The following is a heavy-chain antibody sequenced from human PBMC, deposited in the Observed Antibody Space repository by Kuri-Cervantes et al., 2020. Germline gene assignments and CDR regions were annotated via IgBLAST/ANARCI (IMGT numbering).Heavy chain of an antibody. Sequence: SETLSLTCTVSGGSISSYYWSWIRQPPGKGLEWIGYIYYSGSTNYNPSLKSRVTMSVDTSKNQFSLKMSSVTAADTAVYYCARDIQMATIGALGYWGQGILVTVSS. CDR1: GGSISSYY. CDR2: IYYSGST. CDR3: ARDIQMATIGALGY. D-gene: IGHD5-24*01. J-gene: IGHJ4*02. V-gene: IGHV4-59*01.